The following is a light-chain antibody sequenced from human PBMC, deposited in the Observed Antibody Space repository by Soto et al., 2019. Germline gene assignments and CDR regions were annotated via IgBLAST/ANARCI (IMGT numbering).Light chain of an antibody. CDR2: EVT. V-gene: IGLV2-8*01. CDR1: SSDVGNYNY. J-gene: IGLJ1*01. CDR3: SSYGGRSTYV. Sequence: QSALTQPPSASGSPGQSVTISCTGTSSDVGNYNYVSWYQQHPGKAPKLMVYEVTKRPSGVPDRFSGSKSGNTASLTVSGLQAEDEADYYCSSYGGRSTYVFGTGTKLTVL.